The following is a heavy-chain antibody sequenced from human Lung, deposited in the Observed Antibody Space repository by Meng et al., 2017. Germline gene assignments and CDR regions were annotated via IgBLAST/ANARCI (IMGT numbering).Heavy chain of an antibody. CDR2: INHSGST. Sequence: QVHRPQWGAGLLKPSAHLSLTCVVSGGSFSAYYWSWIRQPPGKGLEWIGEINHSGSTNYNPSLESRATISVDTSQNNLSLKLSSVTAADSAVYYCARGPTTMAHDFDYWGQGTLVTVSS. CDR1: GGSFSAYY. J-gene: IGHJ4*02. V-gene: IGHV4-34*01. CDR3: ARGPTTMAHDFDY. D-gene: IGHD4-11*01.